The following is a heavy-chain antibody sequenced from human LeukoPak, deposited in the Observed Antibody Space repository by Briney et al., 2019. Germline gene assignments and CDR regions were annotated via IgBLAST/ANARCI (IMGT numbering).Heavy chain of an antibody. Sequence: GGSLRLSCAASGFTFSTYWMSWVRQAPGKGLEWVANIKQDGSEKYYVDSVKGRFTISRDNAKNSLYLQMNSLRAEDTAVYYCARALYSSGWYFDYWGQGTLVTVSS. V-gene: IGHV3-7*01. CDR1: GFTFSTYW. CDR2: IKQDGSEK. CDR3: ARALYSSGWYFDY. J-gene: IGHJ4*02. D-gene: IGHD6-19*01.